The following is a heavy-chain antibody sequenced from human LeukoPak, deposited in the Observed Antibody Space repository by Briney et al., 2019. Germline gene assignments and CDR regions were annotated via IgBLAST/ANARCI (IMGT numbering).Heavy chain of an antibody. CDR2: INPSGGST. V-gene: IGHV1-46*01. Sequence: ASVKVSCKASGYTFTSYYMHWVRQAPGQGLEWMGIINPSGGSTSYAQKFQGRVTMTRDMSTSTAYMELSSLRSEDTAVYYCARPSYDSSGYHIFQHWGQGTLVTVSS. CDR1: GYTFTSYY. J-gene: IGHJ1*01. CDR3: ARPSYDSSGYHIFQH. D-gene: IGHD3-22*01.